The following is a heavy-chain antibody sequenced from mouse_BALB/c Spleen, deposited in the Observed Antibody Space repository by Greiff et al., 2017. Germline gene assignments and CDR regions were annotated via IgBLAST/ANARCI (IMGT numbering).Heavy chain of an antibody. CDR2: IDPYNGGT. CDR3: ARGDYGNSYYAMDY. V-gene: IGHV1S135*01. CDR1: GYSFTGYN. D-gene: IGHD2-1*01. J-gene: IGHJ4*01. Sequence: EVQLQQSGPELEKPGASVKISCKASGYSFTGYNMNWVKQSNGKSLEWIGYIDPYNGGTSYNQKFKGKATLTVDKSSSTAFMHLNSLTSEDSAVYYCARGDYGNSYYAMDYWGQGTSVTVSS.